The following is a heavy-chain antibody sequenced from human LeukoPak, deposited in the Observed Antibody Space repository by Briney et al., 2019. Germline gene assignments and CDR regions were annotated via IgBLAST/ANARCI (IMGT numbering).Heavy chain of an antibody. CDR2: IHTSGSP. CDR1: GASIRGFY. CDR3: ARHPLDGDILAFDW. V-gene: IGHV4-4*07. J-gene: IGHJ4*02. D-gene: IGHD2-15*01. Sequence: SETLSLTCNVSGASIRGFYWRWLRHPAGKSLEWLGRIHTSGSPIYNPSLSSRVTMSVDTSKGQFSLTMNSLTAADTAIYYCARHPLDGDILAFDWWGQGTLVTVSS.